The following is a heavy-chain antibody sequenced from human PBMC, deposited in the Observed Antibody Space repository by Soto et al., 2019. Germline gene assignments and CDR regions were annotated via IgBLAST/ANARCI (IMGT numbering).Heavy chain of an antibody. CDR3: ARSQGSSTSLEIYYYYYYGMDV. CDR2: IIPISETT. Sequence: QVQLVQSGAEVKKPGSSVKVSCKASGGTFSSYAISWVRQAPGQGLEWMGGIIPISETTNYAQKFQGRVTITADESKSTAYMELSSLRSEDTPVYYCARSQGSSTSLEIYYYYYYGMDVWGQGTTVTVSS. CDR1: GGTFSSYA. J-gene: IGHJ6*02. V-gene: IGHV1-69*01. D-gene: IGHD2-2*01.